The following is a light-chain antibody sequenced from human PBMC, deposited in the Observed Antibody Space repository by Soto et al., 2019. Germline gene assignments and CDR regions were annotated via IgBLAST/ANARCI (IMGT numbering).Light chain of an antibody. V-gene: IGKV3-20*01. CDR2: GAS. CDR3: RQYGSSSRT. CDR1: QSVSSSY. J-gene: IGKJ1*01. Sequence: EIVLTQSPGTLSLSPGERATLSCRASQSVSSSYLAWYQQKPGQAPRLLIYGASSRATGIPDRFSGSGSGTDFSLTISRLEPEDFAVYYCRQYGSSSRTVGQGTQVEIK.